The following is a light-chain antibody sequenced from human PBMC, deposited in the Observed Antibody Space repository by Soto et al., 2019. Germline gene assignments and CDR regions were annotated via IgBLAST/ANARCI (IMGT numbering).Light chain of an antibody. V-gene: IGKV3-20*01. CDR2: GAS. Sequence: EIVMTQSPAALSVSPGERATLSCRASQSVSSSYLAWYQQKPGQAPRLLIYGASSRATGIPDRFSGSGSGTDFTLTISRLEPEDFAVYYCQQDGSSPGTFGQGTRLE. J-gene: IGKJ5*01. CDR1: QSVSSSY. CDR3: QQDGSSPGT.